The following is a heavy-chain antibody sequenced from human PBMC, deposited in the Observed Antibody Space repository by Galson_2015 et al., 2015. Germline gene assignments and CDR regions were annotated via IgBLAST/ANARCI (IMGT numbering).Heavy chain of an antibody. J-gene: IGHJ4*02. CDR1: GYGFATYW. Sequence: QSGAEVKKPGESLKISCKGSGYGFATYWIGWVRQMPGKGLEWVGIVYPGDSNTRYSPSFQGQVTISADKSITTADLQWSSLKASDTAMYYCARAFYGSGSHYGDYWGQGTLVTVST. D-gene: IGHD3-10*01. CDR2: VYPGDSNT. V-gene: IGHV5-51*01. CDR3: ARAFYGSGSHYGDY.